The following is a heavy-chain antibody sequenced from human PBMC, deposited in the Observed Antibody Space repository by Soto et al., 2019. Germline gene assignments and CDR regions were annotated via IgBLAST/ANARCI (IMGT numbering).Heavy chain of an antibody. V-gene: IGHV3-23*01. CDR1: GFTISSYA. Sequence: GGSLRLSCAAAGFTISSYAMSWVRQAPGKGLEWVSAISGSGGSTYYADSVKGRFTISRDNSKNTLYLQMNSLRAEDTAVYYCARGGVLLWFGESDNWFDPWGQGTLVTVSS. CDR3: ARGGVLLWFGESDNWFDP. D-gene: IGHD3-10*01. J-gene: IGHJ5*02. CDR2: ISGSGGST.